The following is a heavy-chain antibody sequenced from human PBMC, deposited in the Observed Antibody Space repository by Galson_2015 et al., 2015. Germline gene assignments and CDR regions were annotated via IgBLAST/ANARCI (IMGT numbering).Heavy chain of an antibody. CDR1: GFTFSSYA. D-gene: IGHD1-26*01. CDR3: AGDRDSGTKANWFDP. V-gene: IGHV3-30-3*01. Sequence: SLRLSCAASGFTFSSYAMHWVRQAPGKGLEWVAVISYDGSNKYYADSVKGRFTISRDNSKNTLYLQMNSLRAEDTAVYYCAGDRDSGTKANWFDPWGQGTLVTVSS. CDR2: ISYDGSNK. J-gene: IGHJ5*02.